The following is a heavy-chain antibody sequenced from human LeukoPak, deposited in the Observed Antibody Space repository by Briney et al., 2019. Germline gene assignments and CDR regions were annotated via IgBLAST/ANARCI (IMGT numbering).Heavy chain of an antibody. D-gene: IGHD3-10*01. CDR2: IYYSGST. V-gene: IGHV4-39*07. CDR3: ARAPHLLWFGESPDAFDI. Sequence: PSETLSLTCTVSGGSISSSSYYWGWIRQPPGKGLEWIGSIYYSGSTYYNPSLKSRVTISVDTSKNQFSLKLSSVTAADTAVYYCARAPHLLWFGESPDAFDIWGQGTMVTVSS. CDR1: GGSISSSSYY. J-gene: IGHJ3*02.